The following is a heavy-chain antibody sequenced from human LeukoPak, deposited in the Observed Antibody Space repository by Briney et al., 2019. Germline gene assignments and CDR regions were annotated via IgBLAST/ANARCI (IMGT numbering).Heavy chain of an antibody. J-gene: IGHJ4*02. CDR1: GFTFSIYS. CDR3: ARYCSGGSCYQLMERQGY. Sequence: GGSLRLSCAASGFTFSIYSMNWVRQAPGKGLEWVSSISSSSSYMYYADSVKGRFTISRDNAKNSLYLHMNSLRAEDTAVYYCARYCSGGSCYQLMERQGYWGQGTLVTVSS. D-gene: IGHD2-15*01. V-gene: IGHV3-21*01. CDR2: ISSSSSYM.